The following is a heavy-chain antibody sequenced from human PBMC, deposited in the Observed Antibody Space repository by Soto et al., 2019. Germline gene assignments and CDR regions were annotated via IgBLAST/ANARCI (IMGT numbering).Heavy chain of an antibody. Sequence: EVQVVESGGGLVKPGGSLRLSCNFTFSMYSMNCVRQAPGTGLEWVASISSGSAFIKYADSVKGRFSISRDNAKNSVSLQMNSLRAEDTAMYYCTRDQGGSYDSWFDPWGRGTLVTVSS. J-gene: IGHJ5*02. V-gene: IGHV3-21*01. CDR2: ISSGSAFI. D-gene: IGHD1-26*01. CDR1: TFSMYS. CDR3: TRDQGGSYDSWFDP.